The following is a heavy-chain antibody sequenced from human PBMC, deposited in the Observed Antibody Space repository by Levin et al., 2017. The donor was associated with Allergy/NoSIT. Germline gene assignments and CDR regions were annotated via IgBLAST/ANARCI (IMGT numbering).Heavy chain of an antibody. V-gene: IGHV4-59*01. Sequence: SETLSLTCTVSGGAMSKGYWTGRRKPQGKGLEWIGYIHDRGTTNYNSSLKSRLTMSLDTSKSQFSLNLNSVTAADTAVYYCARVSSVVAVDFWGRGTLVTVSS. CDR2: IHDRGTT. D-gene: IGHD2-15*01. CDR1: GGAMSKGY. CDR3: ARVSSVVAVDF. J-gene: IGHJ4*02.